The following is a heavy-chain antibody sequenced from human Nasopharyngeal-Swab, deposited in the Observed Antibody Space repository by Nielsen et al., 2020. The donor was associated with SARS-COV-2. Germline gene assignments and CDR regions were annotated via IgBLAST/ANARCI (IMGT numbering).Heavy chain of an antibody. D-gene: IGHD3-22*01. CDR3: ATYYYDSSGYWEGFDP. J-gene: IGHJ5*02. CDR1: GGSISSSSYY. Sequence: GSLRLSCTVSGGSISSSSYYWSWIRQPPGKGLEWIGYIYYSGSTNYNPSLKSRVTISVDTSKNQFSLKLSSVTAADTAVYYCATYYYDSSGYWEGFDPWGQGTLVTVSS. V-gene: IGHV4-61*01. CDR2: IYYSGST.